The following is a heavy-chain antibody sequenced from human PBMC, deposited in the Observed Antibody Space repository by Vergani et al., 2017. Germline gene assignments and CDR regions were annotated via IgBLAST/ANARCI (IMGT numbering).Heavy chain of an antibody. CDR1: GGTFSSYT. J-gene: IGHJ4*02. V-gene: IGHV1-69*02. CDR3: ARGPNSHFDY. D-gene: IGHD4-23*01. CDR2: IIPILGIA. Sequence: QVQLVQSGAEVKKPGSSVKVSCKASGGTFSSYTISWVRQAPGQGLEWMGRIIPILGIANYAQKFQGRVTITADKSTSTAYMELSSLRSDDTAVYYCARGPNSHFDYWGQGTLVTVSS.